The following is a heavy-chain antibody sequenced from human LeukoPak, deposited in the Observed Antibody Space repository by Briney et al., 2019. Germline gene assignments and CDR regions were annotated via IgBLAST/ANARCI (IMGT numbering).Heavy chain of an antibody. Sequence: GESLKISCKGSGYNFTNYWIGWVRQMSGEGLEWMGIMYPGDSDTRYSPSFQGQVTISADRSISTAYLQWSSLKASDTAMYYWARQSHSIADYWGQGTLVTVSS. CDR3: ARQSHSIADY. CDR2: MYPGDSDT. D-gene: IGHD6-13*01. CDR1: GYNFTNYW. V-gene: IGHV5-51*01. J-gene: IGHJ4*02.